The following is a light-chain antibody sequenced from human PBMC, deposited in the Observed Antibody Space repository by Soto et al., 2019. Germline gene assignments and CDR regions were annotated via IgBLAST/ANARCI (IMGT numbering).Light chain of an antibody. Sequence: DIQMTQSRSTLSASIGDRVTITCWASQSISDWLAWHQQKPGKAPKLLIYKASSLESGVPSRFSGSGYGTEFTLTISSLQPDDFATYYCLQYETYWTFGQGTKVDIK. V-gene: IGKV1-5*03. CDR1: QSISDW. CDR2: KAS. CDR3: LQYETYWT. J-gene: IGKJ1*01.